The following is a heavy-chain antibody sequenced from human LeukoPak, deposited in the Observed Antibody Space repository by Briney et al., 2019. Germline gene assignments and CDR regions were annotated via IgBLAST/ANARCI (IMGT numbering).Heavy chain of an antibody. CDR2: IYYSGST. V-gene: IGHV4-31*03. Sequence: SETLSLTCTVSGGSISSGGYYWSWIRQHPGKGLEWIGYIYYSGSTYYNPSLKSRVTISVDTSKNQFSLKLSSVTAADTAVYYCARFSSTPKVVPAASGCYFDYWGQGTLVTVSS. J-gene: IGHJ4*02. CDR1: GGSISSGGYY. D-gene: IGHD2-2*01. CDR3: ARFSSTPKVVPAASGCYFDY.